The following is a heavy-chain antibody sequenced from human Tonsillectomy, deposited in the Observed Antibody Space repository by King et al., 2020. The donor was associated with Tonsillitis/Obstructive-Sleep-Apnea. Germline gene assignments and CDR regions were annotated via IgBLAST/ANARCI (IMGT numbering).Heavy chain of an antibody. CDR2: ILYDGSEK. D-gene: IGHD5-12*01. V-gene: IGHV3-33*01. J-gene: IGHJ4*02. Sequence: VQLVESGGGVVQPGRSLRLSCAASGFTFSTYGMHWVRQAPGKGLEWVAVILYDGSEKYYTDSVRGRFTISRDNSKSTLYLQMNSLRAEDTAVYYCARGGYYTGYEYWGQGTLVTVSS. CDR3: ARGGYYTGYEY. CDR1: GFTFSTYG.